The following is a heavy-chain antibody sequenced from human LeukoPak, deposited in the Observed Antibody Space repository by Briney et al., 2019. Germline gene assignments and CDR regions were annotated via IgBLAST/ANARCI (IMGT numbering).Heavy chain of an antibody. CDR1: GYTFTSYG. CDR2: ISAYNGNT. J-gene: IGHJ4*02. CDR3: ARDPRRVRGVITILGY. Sequence: GASVKVSCKASGYTFTSYGISWVRQAPGQGLEWMGWISAYNGNTNYAQKLQGRVTMTTDTSTSTAYMELRSLRSDDTAVYYCARDPRRVRGVITILGYWGQGTLVTVSS. V-gene: IGHV1-18*01. D-gene: IGHD3-10*01.